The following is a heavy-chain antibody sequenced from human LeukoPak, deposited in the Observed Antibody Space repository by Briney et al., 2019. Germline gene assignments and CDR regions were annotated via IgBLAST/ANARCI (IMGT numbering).Heavy chain of an antibody. D-gene: IGHD3-22*01. V-gene: IGHV3-7*01. CDR1: GFTFSSYA. Sequence: GGSLRLSCAASGFTFSSYAMSWVRQAPGRGLEWLANIKLDGSEQHYAGSVKGRFTISRDNAKNLLFLQMDSLRAADTAVYYCARDDSGPRNKYYYESTGFYSRPYYLDYWGQGALVTVSS. J-gene: IGHJ4*02. CDR2: IKLDGSEQ. CDR3: ARDDSGPRNKYYYESTGFYSRPYYLDY.